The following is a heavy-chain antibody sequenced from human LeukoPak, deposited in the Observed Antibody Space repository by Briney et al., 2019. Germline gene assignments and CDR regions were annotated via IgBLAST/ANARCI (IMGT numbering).Heavy chain of an antibody. CDR3: ARDPIVVVKNQPYYFDY. CDR2: IIPLLGIP. Sequence: SVKVSCKASGGTFSSYTISWVRQAPGQGLEWMGRIIPLLGIPTYAQKFPGRVTITADKSTSTAYIELSSLRSEDTAVYYCARDPIVVVKNQPYYFDYWGQGTLVTVSS. D-gene: IGHD2-21*01. CDR1: GGTFSSYT. J-gene: IGHJ4*02. V-gene: IGHV1-69*04.